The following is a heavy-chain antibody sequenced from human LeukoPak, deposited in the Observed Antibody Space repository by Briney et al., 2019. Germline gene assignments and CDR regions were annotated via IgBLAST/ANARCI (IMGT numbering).Heavy chain of an antibody. Sequence: PGGSLRLSCAASGFTFSSYAMTWVRQAPGKGLEWVSAISYDRGNIYYADSVKGRFTISRDNSKNILYLQMNSLRAEDTAAYYCAKDGLARGANWFDPWGQGTLVIVSS. CDR3: AKDGLARGANWFDP. CDR2: ISYDRGNI. D-gene: IGHD3-10*01. V-gene: IGHV3-23*01. J-gene: IGHJ5*02. CDR1: GFTFSSYA.